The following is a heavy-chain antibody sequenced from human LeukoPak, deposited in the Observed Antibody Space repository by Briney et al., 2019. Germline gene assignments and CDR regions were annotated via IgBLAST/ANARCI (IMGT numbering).Heavy chain of an antibody. CDR3: ARSFMSITIFGVVTMPWYMDV. J-gene: IGHJ6*03. CDR2: GDYSGGT. Sequence: RPSETLSLTCTVSGDSFTSVTDYWAWIRQPPGKGLEWIASGDYSGGTYYNPSLESRVAISADMSKNQISLKLSSVTAADTAVYYCARSFMSITIFGVVTMPWYMDVWGKGTTVTVSS. V-gene: IGHV4-39*01. CDR1: GDSFTSVTDY. D-gene: IGHD3-3*01.